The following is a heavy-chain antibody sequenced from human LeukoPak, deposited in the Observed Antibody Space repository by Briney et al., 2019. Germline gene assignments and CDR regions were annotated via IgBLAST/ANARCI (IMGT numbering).Heavy chain of an antibody. CDR1: GFTFSSYS. CDR2: ISSSSSTI. D-gene: IGHD3-9*01. CDR3: ARGPLYDILTGYIDY. J-gene: IGHJ4*02. Sequence: PGGSLRLSCAASGFTFSSYSMNWVRQAPGKGLEWVSYISSSSSTIYYADSVKGRFTISRDNAKNSLYLQMNSLRAEDTAVYYCARGPLYDILTGYIDYWGQGTLVTVSS. V-gene: IGHV3-48*01.